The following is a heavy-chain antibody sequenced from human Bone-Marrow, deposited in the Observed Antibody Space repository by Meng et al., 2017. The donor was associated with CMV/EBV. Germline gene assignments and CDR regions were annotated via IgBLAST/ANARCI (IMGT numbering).Heavy chain of an antibody. V-gene: IGHV3-20*04. CDR2: INWNGGST. CDR1: GFTFSSYA. D-gene: IGHD4-11*01. CDR3: ARTLTTSYYYGMDV. Sequence: GESLKISCAASGFTFSSYAMHWVRQAPGKGLEWVSGINWNGGSTGYADSVKGRFTISRDNAKNSLYLQMNSLRAEDTALYYCARTLTTSYYYGMDVWGQGTTVTVYS. J-gene: IGHJ6*01.